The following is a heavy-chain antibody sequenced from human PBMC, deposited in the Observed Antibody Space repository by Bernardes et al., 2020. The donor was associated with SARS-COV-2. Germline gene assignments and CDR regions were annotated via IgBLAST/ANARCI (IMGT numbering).Heavy chain of an antibody. V-gene: IGHV3-23*01. Sequence: GGSLRLSGAASGFTFPYYAMSWVRQAPGKGLEWVSYISGSGATTFYSDSVKGRFTISRDNSKNTLFLQMNDLRADDTAVYYCANNGYSYGYSLWWGQGTLVTVSS. CDR3: ANNGYSYGYSLW. CDR1: GFTFPYYA. D-gene: IGHD5-18*01. CDR2: ISGSGATT. J-gene: IGHJ4*02.